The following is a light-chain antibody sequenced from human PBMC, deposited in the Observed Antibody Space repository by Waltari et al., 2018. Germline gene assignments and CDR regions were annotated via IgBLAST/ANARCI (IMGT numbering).Light chain of an antibody. Sequence: QSALTQPRSVSGSPGQSVSISCTGTSRDVGGYDYVPWYQQHPGKAPKLVIYDVNKRPSGVPDRFSGSKSGNTASLTISGLQAEDEADYNCCSYAGRATWAFGGGTKLTVL. CDR1: SRDVGGYDY. CDR2: DVN. V-gene: IGLV2-11*01. CDR3: CSYAGRATWA. J-gene: IGLJ3*02.